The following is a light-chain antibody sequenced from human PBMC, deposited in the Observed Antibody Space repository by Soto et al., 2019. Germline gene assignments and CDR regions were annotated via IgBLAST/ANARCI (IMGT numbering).Light chain of an antibody. CDR1: QGISNY. V-gene: IGKV1-27*01. CDR2: PAS. Sequence: QATQSPSSLSASVGYRVTISWGASQGISNYLAWYQQKPGKVPNLLIYPASTLQSGVPSRFSRSGSRTDFTLTISSLQHEDVATYYCQKYNRSPFTFGPAPKVY. J-gene: IGKJ3*01. CDR3: QKYNRSPFT.